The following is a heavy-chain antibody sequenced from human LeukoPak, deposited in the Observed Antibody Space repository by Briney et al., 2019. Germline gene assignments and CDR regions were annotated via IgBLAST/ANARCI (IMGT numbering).Heavy chain of an antibody. V-gene: IGHV1-18*01. CDR1: GYTFTSFG. Sequence: ASVKVSCKASGYTFTSFGTNWVRQAPGQGLEWMGWISTYNGNTNYAQKLQGRVTMTIDTSTNTVYMELRSLRSDDTAVYYCARGKQWLRSDAFDIWGQGRMVTVSS. CDR3: ARGKQWLRSDAFDI. CDR2: ISTYNGNT. D-gene: IGHD6-19*01. J-gene: IGHJ3*02.